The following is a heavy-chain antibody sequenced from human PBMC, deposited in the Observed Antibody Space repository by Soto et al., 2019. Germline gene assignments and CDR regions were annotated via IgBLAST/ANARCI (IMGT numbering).Heavy chain of an antibody. J-gene: IGHJ4*02. CDR1: GFTFSDYY. Sequence: SVGGLVQTSGSLRIACVASGFTFSDYYMSWVRQAPGKGLEWVSYISSSGNTIYYADSVKGRFTISRDNAKNSVYLQMNSLRAEDTALYFCAKMSSENYYDPVFSWGQGTLVTVSS. CDR2: ISSSGNTI. D-gene: IGHD3-22*01. CDR3: AKMSSENYYDPVFS. V-gene: IGHV3-11*01.